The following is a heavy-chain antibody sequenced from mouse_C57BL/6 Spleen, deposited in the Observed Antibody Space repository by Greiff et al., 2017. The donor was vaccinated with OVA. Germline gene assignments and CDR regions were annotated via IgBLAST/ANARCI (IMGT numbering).Heavy chain of an antibody. Sequence: VQRVESGAELMKPGASVKLSCKASGYTFTGYWIEWVKQRPGHGLEWIGEILPGSGSTHYNEKFKGKAIFTADTSSNTAYMQLSSLTTEDSAIYYCARESPFAYWGQGTLVTVSA. CDR1: GYTFTGYW. J-gene: IGHJ3*01. V-gene: IGHV1-9*01. CDR3: ARESPFAY. CDR2: ILPGSGST.